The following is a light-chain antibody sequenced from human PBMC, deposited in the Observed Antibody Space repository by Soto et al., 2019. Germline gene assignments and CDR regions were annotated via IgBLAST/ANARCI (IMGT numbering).Light chain of an antibody. CDR1: SSDIGRYNF. V-gene: IGLV2-14*01. Sequence: QSVLTQPASMSGSPGQSITISCTGTSSDIGRYNFVSWYQHHPGKAPTLIIYEATKRPSGVSYRFSGSKSRNTASLTISGLQAEDEADYYCTSYTISSPYVLGTGTKVTVL. CDR2: EAT. J-gene: IGLJ1*01. CDR3: TSYTISSPYV.